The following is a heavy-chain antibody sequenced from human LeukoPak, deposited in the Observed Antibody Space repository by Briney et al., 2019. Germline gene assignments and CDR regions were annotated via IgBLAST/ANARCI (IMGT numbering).Heavy chain of an antibody. CDR3: AKDHSSGQYYFDY. V-gene: IGHV3-53*01. CDR2: IYPVGT. D-gene: IGHD6-19*01. J-gene: IGHJ4*02. Sequence: GGSLRLSCAASGFIVSDNYVTWVRQAPGKGLEWVSVIYPVGTYYAESVKGRFSISRDNSKNTLYLQMNSLRAEDTAVYYCAKDHSSGQYYFDYWGQGTLVTVSS. CDR1: GFIVSDNY.